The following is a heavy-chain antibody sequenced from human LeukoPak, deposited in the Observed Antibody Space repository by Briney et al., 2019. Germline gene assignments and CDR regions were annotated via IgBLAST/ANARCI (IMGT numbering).Heavy chain of an antibody. V-gene: IGHV4-30-4*01. CDR1: GGSISSGDYY. CDR2: IYYSGST. J-gene: IGHJ4*02. CDR3: ARTDYYDAWYFDY. D-gene: IGHD3-22*01. Sequence: SETLSLTCTVSGGSISSGDYYWSGIRQPPGKVGEGSAYIYYSGSTYYHQPLNSGVTISVDTSKKQYSLQLSSVTAADTAVYYCARTDYYDAWYFDYWGQGTLVTVSS.